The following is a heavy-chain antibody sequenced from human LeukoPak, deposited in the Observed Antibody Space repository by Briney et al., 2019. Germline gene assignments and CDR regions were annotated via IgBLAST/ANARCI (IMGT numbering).Heavy chain of an antibody. CDR3: AKPRGDYYYYMDV. CDR1: GFTFSSYG. Sequence: GGSLRLSCAASGFTFSSYGMHWVRQAPGKGLEWVAVISYDGSNKYYADSVKGRSTISRDNSKNTLYLQMNSLRAEDTAVYYCAKPRGDYYYYMDVWGKGTTVTVSS. J-gene: IGHJ6*03. D-gene: IGHD1-26*01. CDR2: ISYDGSNK. V-gene: IGHV3-30*18.